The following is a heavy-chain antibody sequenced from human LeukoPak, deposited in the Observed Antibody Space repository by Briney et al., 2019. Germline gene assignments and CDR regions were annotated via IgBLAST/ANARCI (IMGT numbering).Heavy chain of an antibody. CDR1: GFTFSSYA. D-gene: IGHD1-26*01. Sequence: GGSLRLSCAASGFTFSSYAMTWVRQAPGKGLEWVSAISGSGDNTYYAESVKGRFTISRDNSKNTLYLQMNSLRAEDTAVYYCAKSDRSYDAFDFWGQGTMVTVSS. J-gene: IGHJ3*01. CDR2: ISGSGDNT. CDR3: AKSDRSYDAFDF. V-gene: IGHV3-23*01.